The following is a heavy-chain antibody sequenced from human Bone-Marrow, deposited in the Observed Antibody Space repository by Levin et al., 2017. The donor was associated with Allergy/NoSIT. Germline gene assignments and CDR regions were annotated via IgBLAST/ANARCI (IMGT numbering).Heavy chain of an antibody. CDR3: VRDSGLYGMDI. Sequence: PGGSLRLSCTTSGFTFSDYGMHWVRQGPGKGLEWVAVIWYDGSKKYYADSVKGRFTISRDNSVSENMLYLQMNSLRVEDTSRYYCVRDSGLYGMDIWGQGTTVTVSS. J-gene: IGHJ6*02. D-gene: IGHD2-21*01. CDR2: IWYDGSKK. CDR1: GFTFSDYG. V-gene: IGHV3-33*01.